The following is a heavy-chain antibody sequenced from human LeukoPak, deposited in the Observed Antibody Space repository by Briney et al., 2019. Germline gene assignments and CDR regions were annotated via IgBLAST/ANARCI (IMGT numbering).Heavy chain of an antibody. D-gene: IGHD1-26*01. J-gene: IGHJ4*02. V-gene: IGHV3-23*01. Sequence: PGGSLRLSCAASGFTFSSYWMSWVRQAPGKGLEWVSAISGSGGSTYYADSVKGRFTISRDNSKNTLYLQMNSLRAEDTAVYYCAKEGYNSGSYPDFDYWGQGTLVTVSS. CDR1: GFTFSSYW. CDR3: AKEGYNSGSYPDFDY. CDR2: ISGSGGST.